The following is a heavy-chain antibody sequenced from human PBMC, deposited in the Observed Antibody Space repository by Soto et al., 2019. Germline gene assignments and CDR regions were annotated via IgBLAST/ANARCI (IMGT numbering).Heavy chain of an antibody. Sequence: QVQLQQWGAGLLKPSETLSLTYAVYGGSFSGYYWSWIRQPPGKGLEWIGEINHSGSTNYNPSLRRRVTISVDTSKNQFSLKLSSVTAADTAVYYCARGRRYSSPYYYYYGMDVWGQGTTVTVSS. CDR1: GGSFSGYY. J-gene: IGHJ6*02. CDR3: ARGRRYSSPYYYYYGMDV. CDR2: INHSGST. V-gene: IGHV4-34*01. D-gene: IGHD6-13*01.